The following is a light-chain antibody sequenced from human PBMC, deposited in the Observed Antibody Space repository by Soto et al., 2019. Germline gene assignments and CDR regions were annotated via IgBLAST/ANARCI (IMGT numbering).Light chain of an antibody. CDR2: DVT. CDR1: SSDVGGYDY. J-gene: IGLJ2*01. Sequence: QSVLTQPPSASGSPGQSVTISCTGTSSDVGGYDYVSWYQQHPGKAPKLMIYDVTKRPSGVPDRFSGSKSGNTASLTVSGLQADDEGDYYCSSYADTNNLVFGGGTKLTVL. CDR3: SSYADTNNLV. V-gene: IGLV2-8*01.